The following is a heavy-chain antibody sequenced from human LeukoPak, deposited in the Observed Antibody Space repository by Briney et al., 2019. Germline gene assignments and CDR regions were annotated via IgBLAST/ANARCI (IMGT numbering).Heavy chain of an antibody. CDR3: ARHIGLTTRYLDY. J-gene: IGHJ4*02. CDR1: GCKFTNYW. CDR2: IYPDDSDS. Sequence: GESLKISCNGSGCKFTNYWIAWVRQMPGKGLEWMGMIYPDDSDSRYRPSFQGHVTISVDKYITTAYLQWSSLKASDTAMYYCARHIGLTTRYLDYWGQGPLVTVSS. D-gene: IGHD4/OR15-4a*01. V-gene: IGHV5-51*01.